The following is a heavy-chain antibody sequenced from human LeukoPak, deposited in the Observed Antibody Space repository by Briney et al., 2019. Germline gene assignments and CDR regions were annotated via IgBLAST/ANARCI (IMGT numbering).Heavy chain of an antibody. Sequence: SETLSLTCAVYGGSFSGYYWSWIRQPPGKGLEWIGEINHSGSTNYNPSLKSRVTISVDTSKNQFSLKLSSVAAADTAVYYCARGGGTSGYSYGLKYYYYYYMDVWGKGTTVTVSS. J-gene: IGHJ6*03. D-gene: IGHD5-18*01. CDR1: GGSFSGYY. CDR3: ARGGGTSGYSYGLKYYYYYYMDV. V-gene: IGHV4-34*01. CDR2: INHSGST.